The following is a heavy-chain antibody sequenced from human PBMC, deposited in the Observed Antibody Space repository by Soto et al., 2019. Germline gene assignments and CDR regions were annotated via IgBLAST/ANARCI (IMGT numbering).Heavy chain of an antibody. J-gene: IGHJ4*02. D-gene: IGHD3-22*01. V-gene: IGHV4-30-2*01. CDR2: IYHSGRT. CDR1: GLSLTSGNYS. CDR3: ARAPNYYDSSGYYYYFDC. Sequence: PSETLSLTCVVSGLSLTSGNYSWSWIPQTQGKVLKWIGYIYHSGRTYYNPSLKSRVTISVDRSKNQFSLKLSSVTAADTAVYYCARAPNYYDSSGYYYYFDCWGQGTLVTVSS.